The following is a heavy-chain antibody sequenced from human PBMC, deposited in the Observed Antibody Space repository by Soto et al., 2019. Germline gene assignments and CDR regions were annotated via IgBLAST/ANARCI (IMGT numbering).Heavy chain of an antibody. CDR2: IYHSGTT. Sequence: PSETLSLTYTVTGDSIGSGDYYWSWIRQPPGKGLEWIGYIYHSGTTYYNPSLKSRLTISVDTSKNQFSLKLSSVTAADTAVYYCARSGNYFEKWGQGILVTVSS. D-gene: IGHD3-10*01. V-gene: IGHV4-30-4*01. CDR1: GDSIGSGDYY. J-gene: IGHJ4*02. CDR3: ARSGNYFEK.